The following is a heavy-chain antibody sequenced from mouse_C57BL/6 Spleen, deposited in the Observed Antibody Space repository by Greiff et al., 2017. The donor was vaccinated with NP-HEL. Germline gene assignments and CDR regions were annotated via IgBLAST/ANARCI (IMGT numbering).Heavy chain of an antibody. CDR2: IDPNSGGT. CDR1: GYTFTCYW. V-gene: IGHV1-62-3*01. CDR3: AREGGNRIED. Sequence: VQLQQPGAELVKPGASVKLSCKASGYTFTCYWMHWVKQRPGRGLELIGRIDPNSGGTKYTEKFKSKATLSLDTSSSTAYMQLSSLTSEDSAVYYCAREGGNRIEDWGKGATVTVSS. J-gene: IGHJ2*01. D-gene: IGHD1-1*02.